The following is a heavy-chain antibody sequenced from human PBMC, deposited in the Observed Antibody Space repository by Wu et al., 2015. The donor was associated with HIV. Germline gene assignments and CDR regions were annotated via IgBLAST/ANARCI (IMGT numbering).Heavy chain of an antibody. J-gene: IGHJ2*01. CDR2: ISTYSGDS. CDR3: ARGQRNWYFDL. CDR1: GYTFTNYG. Sequence: QVHLVQSGTEVKKPGASVKVSCRASGYTFTNYGISWLRQAPGQGLEWMGWISTYSGDSNYAERLQDRITMTTDTSTTTAYMEMRGLRSDDTAVYYCARGQRNWYFDLWGRGTLVTVSS. V-gene: IGHV1-18*01.